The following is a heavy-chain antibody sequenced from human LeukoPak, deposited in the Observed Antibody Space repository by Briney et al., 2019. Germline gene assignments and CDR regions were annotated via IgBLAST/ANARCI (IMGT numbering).Heavy chain of an antibody. CDR3: ARGLAVAGLPYFDY. Sequence: SETLSLTCAVYGGSFSGYYWSWIRQPPGKGLEWIGEINHSGSTNYNPSLKSRVTMSVDTSKNLFSLRLSSVTAADTAVYYCARGLAVAGLPYFDYWGQGTLVTVAS. V-gene: IGHV4-34*01. CDR1: GGSFSGYY. J-gene: IGHJ4*02. D-gene: IGHD6-19*01. CDR2: INHSGST.